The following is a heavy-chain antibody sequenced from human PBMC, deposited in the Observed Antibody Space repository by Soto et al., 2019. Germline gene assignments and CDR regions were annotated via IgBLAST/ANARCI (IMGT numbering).Heavy chain of an antibody. CDR2: INQDGSKK. J-gene: IGHJ4*02. CDR1: RFTFSNYW. V-gene: IGHV3-7*01. D-gene: IGHD2-21*01. CDR3: ARESEGYCGEAIPVY. Sequence: GGSLRLSCAASRFTFSNYWMSWVRQAPGKGLEWVANINQDGSKKYYVDSVKGRFSISRDNAKNSLYLLMNSLRAEDTAVYYCARESEGYCGEAIPVYWGQGTLVTVSS.